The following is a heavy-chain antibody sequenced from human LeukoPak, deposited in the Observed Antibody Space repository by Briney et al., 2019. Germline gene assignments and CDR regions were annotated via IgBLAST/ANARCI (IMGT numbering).Heavy chain of an antibody. CDR3: ARGSGTTMDK. J-gene: IGHJ1*01. CDR2: IYTGGST. CDR1: GGSISSGSYY. V-gene: IGHV4-61*02. D-gene: IGHD1-1*01. Sequence: SQTLSLTCTVSGGSISSGSYYWSWIRQPAGKGLEWIGRIYTGGSTNYNPSLKSRVMMSVDTSRSQFSLKLSSVTAADTAVYYCARGSGTTMDKWGQGTLVTVSS.